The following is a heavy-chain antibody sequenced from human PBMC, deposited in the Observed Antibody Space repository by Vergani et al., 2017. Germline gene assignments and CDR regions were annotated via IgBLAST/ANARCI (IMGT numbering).Heavy chain of an antibody. CDR1: GFTFSSYA. V-gene: IGHV3-23*01. CDR2: FSGTGGST. J-gene: IGHJ4*02. CDR3: AKEHKPLYYYDSSGTNYFDY. Sequence: EVQLLESGGGLVKPGGSLRLSCAASGFTFSSYAMSWVRQAPGKGLEWVSAFSGTGGSTYYADSVKGRFTISRDNSKNTLYLQMNSLRAEDTAVYYWAKEHKPLYYYDSSGTNYFDYWGQGTLVTVSS. D-gene: IGHD3-22*01.